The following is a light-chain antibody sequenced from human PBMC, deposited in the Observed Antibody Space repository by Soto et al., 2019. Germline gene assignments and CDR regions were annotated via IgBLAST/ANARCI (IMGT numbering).Light chain of an antibody. CDR1: SSDVGSYNL. CDR3: CSYAGSTNVV. CDR2: EVS. V-gene: IGLV2-23*02. J-gene: IGLJ2*01. Sequence: QSALTQPASVSGSPGQSITISCTGTSSDVGSYNLVSWYQQHPGKAPKLMIYEVSKRPSGVSNRFSGSKSGNTASLTISGRQADDEADYYCCSYAGSTNVVFGGGTKVTVL.